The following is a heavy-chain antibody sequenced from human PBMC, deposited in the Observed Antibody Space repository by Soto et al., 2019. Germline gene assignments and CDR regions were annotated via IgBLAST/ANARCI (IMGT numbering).Heavy chain of an antibody. V-gene: IGHV3-53*01. CDR2: HYSGGST. CDR1: GFSVSSNY. J-gene: IGHJ5*02. Sequence: GGSLILSCAISGFSVSSNYLSWVRHAPGKGLEWVSVHYSGGSTYYADSVQGRFTISRDKSNNTLYLQMRRVRAEDTAVYFCARHRHPRGTVGATSPLDPWGQGTLVTVSS. CDR3: ARHRHPRGTVGATSPLDP. D-gene: IGHD1-26*01.